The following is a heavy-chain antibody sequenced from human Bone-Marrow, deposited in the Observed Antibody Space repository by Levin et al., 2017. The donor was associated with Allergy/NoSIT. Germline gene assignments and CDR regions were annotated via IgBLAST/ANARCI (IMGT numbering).Heavy chain of an antibody. CDR1: GFTFSSYW. V-gene: IGHV3-74*01. CDR2: INSDGSST. J-gene: IGHJ4*02. CDR3: AVLGIRRSIDY. D-gene: IGHD6-13*01. Sequence: AGGSLRLSCAASGFTFSSYWMHWVRQAPGKGLVWVSRINSDGSSTSYADSVKGRFTISRDNAKNTLYLQMNSLRAEDTAVYYCAVLGIRRSIDYWGQGTLVTVSS.